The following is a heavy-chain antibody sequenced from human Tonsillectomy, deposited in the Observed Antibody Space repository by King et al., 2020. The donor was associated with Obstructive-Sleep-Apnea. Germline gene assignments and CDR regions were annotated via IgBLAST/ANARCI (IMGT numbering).Heavy chain of an antibody. CDR2: ISGVGTNT. Sequence: VQLVESGGGLVQPGGSLRLSCAASGFTFSSYTMSWFRQAPGKGLEWISGISGVGTNTYYGESGKGRFIISRDNSTNTLYLKMNKLRAEDTAVYFCAQASLPPSDYWGQGALVTVSS. J-gene: IGHJ4*02. CDR3: AQASLPPSDY. CDR1: GFTFSSYT. V-gene: IGHV3-23*04.